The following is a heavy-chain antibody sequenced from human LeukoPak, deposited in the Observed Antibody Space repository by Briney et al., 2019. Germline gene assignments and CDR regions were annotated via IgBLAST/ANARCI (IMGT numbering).Heavy chain of an antibody. D-gene: IGHD6-6*01. CDR1: GGSISSSSYY. Sequence: KPSETLSLTCTVSGGSISSSSYYWGWIRQPPGKGLEWIGSIYYSGSTYYNPSLKSRVTISVDTSKDQFSLKLSSVTAADTAVYYCARGRRGIAARSGDYWGQGTLVTVSS. V-gene: IGHV4-39*07. CDR3: ARGRRGIAARSGDY. CDR2: IYYSGST. J-gene: IGHJ4*02.